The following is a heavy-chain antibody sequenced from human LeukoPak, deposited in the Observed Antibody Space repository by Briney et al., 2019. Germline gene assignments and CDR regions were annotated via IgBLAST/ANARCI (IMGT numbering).Heavy chain of an antibody. J-gene: IGHJ4*02. Sequence: SETLSLTCTVSGGSISSSNYYWGWIRQPPGKGLEWIASIHYSGTTYYNPSLKSRVTISVDTSKNHFSLNLNSVTAADTAVYYCARGPTYQPIDYWGQGTLVTVSS. CDR3: ARGPTYQPIDY. D-gene: IGHD2-2*01. V-gene: IGHV4-39*02. CDR1: GGSISSSNYY. CDR2: IHYSGTT.